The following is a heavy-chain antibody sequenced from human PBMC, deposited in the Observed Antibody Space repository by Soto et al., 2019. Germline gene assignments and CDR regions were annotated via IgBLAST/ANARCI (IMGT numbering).Heavy chain of an antibody. J-gene: IGHJ4*02. D-gene: IGHD3-16*02. Sequence: QVQLVQSGAEVKKPGSSVKVSCKASGGTFSSYAISWVRQAPGQGLEWMGGSIPIFGTANYAQKFQGRVTITADESTSTAYMELSSLRSEDTAVYYCARGPYDYDYVWGSYRLNYWGQGTLVTVSS. V-gene: IGHV1-69*01. CDR1: GGTFSSYA. CDR3: ARGPYDYDYVWGSYRLNY. CDR2: SIPIFGTA.